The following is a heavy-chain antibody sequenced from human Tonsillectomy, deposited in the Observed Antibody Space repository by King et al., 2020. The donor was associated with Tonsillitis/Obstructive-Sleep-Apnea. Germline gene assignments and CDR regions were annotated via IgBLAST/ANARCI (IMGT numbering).Heavy chain of an antibody. CDR3: ARHVDYTKGYYYCMDV. Sequence: QLQESGPGLVKPSETLSLTCTVSGGSTSSSSYYWGWLRQSPGKGLEWIGSIYYDGTTYYNPSLKSRVTISVDTSKNQFSLRLTSVTAADTAVYYCARHVDYTKGYYYCMDVWGKGTTVTVSS. V-gene: IGHV4-39*01. J-gene: IGHJ6*03. CDR2: IYYDGTT. CDR1: GGSTSSSSYY. D-gene: IGHD4-11*01.